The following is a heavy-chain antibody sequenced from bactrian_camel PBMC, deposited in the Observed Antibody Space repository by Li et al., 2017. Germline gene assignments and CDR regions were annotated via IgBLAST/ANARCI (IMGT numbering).Heavy chain of an antibody. CDR2: IYTGGGST. Sequence: HVQLVESGGGSVQAGGSLRLSCTVSGYIYRTNAVGWFRQAPGKEREGVAAIYTGGGSTYYADSVKGRFTLSRDNAKNTVYLQMNSLNPEDTGMYFCAAQDRPGAWFNEYNYWGQGTQVTVS. CDR3: AAQDRPGAWFNEYNY. D-gene: IGHD3*01. CDR1: GYIYRTNA. V-gene: IGHV3S54*01. J-gene: IGHJ4*01.